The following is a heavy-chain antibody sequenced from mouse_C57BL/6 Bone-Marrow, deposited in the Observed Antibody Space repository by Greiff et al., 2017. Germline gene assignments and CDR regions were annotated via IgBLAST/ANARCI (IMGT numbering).Heavy chain of an antibody. Sequence: EVKLQESGPELVRPGASVKLSCTASGFNIKADYMHWVKQRPEQGLEWIGWIDPENGDPEYASKFQGKATITAYTSSNTAYLQLSTLTSGDTAVYYCTLANWGDYWGQGTTLTVSS. V-gene: IGHV14-4*01. D-gene: IGHD4-1*01. J-gene: IGHJ2*01. CDR2: IDPENGDP. CDR3: TLANWGDY. CDR1: GFNIKADY.